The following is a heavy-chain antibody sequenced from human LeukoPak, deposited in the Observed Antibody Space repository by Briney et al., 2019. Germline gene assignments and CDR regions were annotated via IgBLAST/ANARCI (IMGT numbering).Heavy chain of an antibody. V-gene: IGHV3-66*04. CDR3: ARLFGSGWPGYFYYAMDV. CDR2: AYSDGNT. Sequence: GGSLRLSCVASGITVNSTYISWVRQAPGKGLEWVSVAYSDGNTYYAGSVKGRFTISRDNSKNTLFLQMNSLRAGDTAVYYCARLFGSGWPGYFYYAMDVWGQGTTVAVSS. D-gene: IGHD6-19*01. CDR1: GITVNSTY. J-gene: IGHJ6*02.